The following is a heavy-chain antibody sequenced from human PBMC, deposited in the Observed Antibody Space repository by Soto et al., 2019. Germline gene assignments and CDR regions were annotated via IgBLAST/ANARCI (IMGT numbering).Heavy chain of an antibody. CDR2: ISPSSNTV. D-gene: IGHD3-16*01. CDR1: GFTFMSYN. Sequence: EVYLVESGGGLVQPGGSLRLSCEASGFTFMSYNMIWVRQAPGKGLEWVSYISPSSNTVYYADSVKGRFTISRDNAQNSVSLQMKGLRDEDTAVYYCARRGPKGGRNFNALDVWGQGTVVTVSS. V-gene: IGHV3-48*02. CDR3: ARRGPKGGRNFNALDV. J-gene: IGHJ3*01.